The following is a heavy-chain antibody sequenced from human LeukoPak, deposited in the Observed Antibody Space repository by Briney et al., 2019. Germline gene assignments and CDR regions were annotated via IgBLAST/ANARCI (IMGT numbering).Heavy chain of an antibody. CDR1: GYTFTSYD. CDR3: ARAPSSYYDFWSGYYYYYYYMDV. D-gene: IGHD3-3*01. J-gene: IGHJ6*03. Sequence: ASVKVSCKASGYTFTSYDINWVRQGTGQGVEWMGWMNANSGNTGYAQKFQGRVTMTRNTSISTAYMELSSLRSEDAAVYYCARAPSSYYDFWSGYYYYYYYMDVWGKGTTVTVSS. V-gene: IGHV1-8*01. CDR2: MNANSGNT.